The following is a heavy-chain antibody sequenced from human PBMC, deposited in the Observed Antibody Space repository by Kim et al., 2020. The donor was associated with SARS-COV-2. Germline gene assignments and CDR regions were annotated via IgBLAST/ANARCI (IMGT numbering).Heavy chain of an antibody. V-gene: IGHV4-31*03. CDR2: IYYSGST. Sequence: SETLSLTCTVSGGSISSGGYYWSWIRQHPGKGLEWIGYIYYSGSTYYNPSLKSRVTISVDTSKNQFSLKLSSVTAADTAVYYCARVGLRLGELYYFDYWGQGTLVTVSS. D-gene: IGHD3-16*01. J-gene: IGHJ4*02. CDR3: ARVGLRLGELYYFDY. CDR1: GGSISSGGYY.